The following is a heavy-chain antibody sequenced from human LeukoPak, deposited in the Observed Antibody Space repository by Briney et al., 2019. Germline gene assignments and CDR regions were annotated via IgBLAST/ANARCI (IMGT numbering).Heavy chain of an antibody. CDR1: GGTFSSYA. CDR2: IIPIFGTA. V-gene: IGHV1-69*05. CDR3: ARDLWFGNNWFDP. Sequence: ASVKVSCKASGGTFSSYAISWVRQAPGQGLEWMGGIIPIFGTANYAQKFQGRLTITRNTSISTAFLELSSLRSEDTAVYYCARDLWFGNNWFDPWGQGTLVTVSS. J-gene: IGHJ5*02. D-gene: IGHD3-10*01.